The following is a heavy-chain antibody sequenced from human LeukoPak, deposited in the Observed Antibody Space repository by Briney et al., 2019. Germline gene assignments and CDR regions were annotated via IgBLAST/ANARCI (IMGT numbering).Heavy chain of an antibody. CDR1: GFTFSSYA. CDR3: ARGWLAYYYYGMDV. V-gene: IGHV3-48*03. D-gene: IGHD6-19*01. CDR2: ISSSGSTI. J-gene: IGHJ6*02. Sequence: GGSLRLSCSASGFTFSSYAMHWVRQAPGKGLEWVSYISSSGSTIYYADSVKGRFTISRDNAKNSLYLQMNSLRAEDTAVYYCARGWLAYYYYGMDVWGQGTTVTVSS.